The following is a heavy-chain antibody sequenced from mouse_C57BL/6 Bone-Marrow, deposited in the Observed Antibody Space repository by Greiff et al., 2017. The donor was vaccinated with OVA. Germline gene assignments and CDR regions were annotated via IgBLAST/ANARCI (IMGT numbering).Heavy chain of an antibody. V-gene: IGHV1-39*01. CDR1: GYSFTDYN. Sequence: EVQLQQSGPELVKPGASVKISCKASGYSFTDYNMNWVKQSHGKSLEWIGVINPNYGTTSYNQKFKGKATLTVDQSSSTAYMQLNSLTSEDSAVYYCARYTVVAPDYAMDYWGQGTSVTVSS. D-gene: IGHD1-1*01. J-gene: IGHJ4*01. CDR3: ARYTVVAPDYAMDY. CDR2: INPNYGTT.